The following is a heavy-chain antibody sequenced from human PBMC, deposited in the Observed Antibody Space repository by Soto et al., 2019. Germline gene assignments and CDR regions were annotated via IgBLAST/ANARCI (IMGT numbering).Heavy chain of an antibody. CDR1: CGSITSGGYY. CDR3: ARSRRGDTVDDAFDI. D-gene: IGHD4-17*01. Sequence: PSEPLSLTWTVSCGSITSGGYYCSWIRQHPGKGLEWIGYIYYSGSTYYNPSLKSRVTISVDTSKNQFSLKLSSVTAADTAVYYCARSRRGDTVDDAFDIWGQGTMVTVSS. V-gene: IGHV4-31*02. CDR2: IYYSGST. J-gene: IGHJ3*02.